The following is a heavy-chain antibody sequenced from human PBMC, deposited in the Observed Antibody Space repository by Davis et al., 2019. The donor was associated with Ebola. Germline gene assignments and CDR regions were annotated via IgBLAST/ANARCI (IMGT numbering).Heavy chain of an antibody. CDR3: ARVLWFGGMDV. D-gene: IGHD3-10*01. V-gene: IGHV1-18*04. Sequence: ASVKVSCKASGYTFSSYGLSWVRQAPGQGLEWMGWISAYNGNTNYAQKVQGRVTMTTDTSTSTAYMELRSLRPDDTAVYYCARVLWFGGMDVWGKGTTVTVSS. CDR2: ISAYNGNT. J-gene: IGHJ6*04. CDR1: GYTFSSYG.